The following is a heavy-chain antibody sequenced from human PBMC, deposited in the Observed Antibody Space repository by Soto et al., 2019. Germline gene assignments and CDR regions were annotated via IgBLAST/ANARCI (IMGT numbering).Heavy chain of an antibody. CDR3: ARGRVSGTYSDVFDY. D-gene: IGHD3-10*01. Sequence: SETLSLTCVVYGGSFSGYYWSWIRQAPGEGLEWIGEINHSGSTNYNPSLKGRVTTSVDTSKNQLSLKLSSVTAADTAVYYCARGRVSGTYSDVFDYWGQGTLVTVSS. CDR2: INHSGST. CDR1: GGSFSGYY. J-gene: IGHJ4*01. V-gene: IGHV4-34*01.